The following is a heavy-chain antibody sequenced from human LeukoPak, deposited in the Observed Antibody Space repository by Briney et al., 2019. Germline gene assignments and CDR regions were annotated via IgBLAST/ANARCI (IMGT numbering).Heavy chain of an antibody. D-gene: IGHD4-17*01. V-gene: IGHV1-24*01. CDR1: GYTLTELS. CDR2: FDPEDGET. CDR3: ARDGDYDRTTPDY. Sequence: SVMVSCKVSGYTLTELSMHWVRQAPGKGLEWMGGFDPEDGETINAQKFQGRVTITRDTSTSTVYMELSSLRSEDTAVYYCARDGDYDRTTPDYWGQGTLVTVSS. J-gene: IGHJ4*02.